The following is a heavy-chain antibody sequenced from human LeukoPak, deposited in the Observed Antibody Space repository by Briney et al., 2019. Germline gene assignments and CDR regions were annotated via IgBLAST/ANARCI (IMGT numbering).Heavy chain of an antibody. D-gene: IGHD2-21*01. CDR3: AREMDAHPRIVV. CDR2: INYSGST. Sequence: PSETLSLTCAVSGGSISSGGYRWAWIRQYPGKGLEWIGYINYSGSTYYNPSLKSRVIISVDTSKNQFSLNLNSVTAADTAVYYCAREMDAHPRIVVWGQGTLVTVSS. CDR1: GGSISSGGYR. V-gene: IGHV4-31*11. J-gene: IGHJ1*01.